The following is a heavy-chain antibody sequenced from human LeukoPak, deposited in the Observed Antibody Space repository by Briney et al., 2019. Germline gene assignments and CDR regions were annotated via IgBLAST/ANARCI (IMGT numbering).Heavy chain of an antibody. Sequence: SETLSLTCTVSGGSISSYYWSWIRRPPGKGLEWIGYIYYSGSTNYNPSLKSRVTISVDTSKNQFSLKLSSVTAADTAVYYCARDPLLKGWFGPFDYWGQGTLVTVSS. V-gene: IGHV4-59*01. D-gene: IGHD3-10*01. CDR1: GGSISSYY. J-gene: IGHJ4*02. CDR3: ARDPLLKGWFGPFDY. CDR2: IYYSGST.